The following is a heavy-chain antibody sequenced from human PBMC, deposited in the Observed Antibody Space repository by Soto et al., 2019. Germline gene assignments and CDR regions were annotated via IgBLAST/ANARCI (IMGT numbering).Heavy chain of an antibody. J-gene: IGHJ4*02. V-gene: IGHV3-23*01. Sequence: PGGSLRLSCAASGFPFDNYAMSWVRQAPGKGLEWFSAISGSGGGTYYADSVKGRFTISRDNSKNTLSLQMSSLRAEDSAVYYCGKGSHSSRPYYFDYWGQGALVTVSS. CDR2: ISGSGGGT. CDR3: GKGSHSSRPYYFDY. CDR1: GFPFDNYA. D-gene: IGHD3-10*01.